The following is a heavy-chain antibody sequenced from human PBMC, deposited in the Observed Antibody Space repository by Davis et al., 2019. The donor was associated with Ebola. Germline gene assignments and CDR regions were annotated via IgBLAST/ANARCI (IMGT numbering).Heavy chain of an antibody. CDR1: GASISSYY. CDR2: IYYSGST. Sequence: PSETLSLTCTVSGASISSYYWSWIRQPPGKGLEWIGYIYYSGSTNYNPSLKSRVTISVDTSKNQFSLKLSSVTAADTAVYYCARRESSGYYGGYFDYWGQGTLVTVSS. V-gene: IGHV4-59*08. J-gene: IGHJ4*02. CDR3: ARRESSGYYGGYFDY. D-gene: IGHD3-22*01.